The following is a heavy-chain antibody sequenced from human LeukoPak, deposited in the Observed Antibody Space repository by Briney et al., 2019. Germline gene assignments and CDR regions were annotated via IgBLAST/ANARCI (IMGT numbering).Heavy chain of an antibody. CDR2: IKQEGSEK. V-gene: IGHV3-7*03. Sequence: GGSLRLFCAASGFTFSSYWMSWVRQARGKGVEGVANIKQEGSEKYYVDSVKGRFTISRDNAKNSLYLQMNSLRAEDTAVYYCAREELLWFGDPNWFDPWGQGTLVTVSS. CDR1: GFTFSSYW. CDR3: AREELLWFGDPNWFDP. J-gene: IGHJ5*02. D-gene: IGHD3-10*01.